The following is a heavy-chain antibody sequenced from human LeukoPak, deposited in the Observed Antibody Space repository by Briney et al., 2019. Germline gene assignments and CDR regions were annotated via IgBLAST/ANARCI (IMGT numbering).Heavy chain of an antibody. CDR1: GFTFSNAW. D-gene: IGHD3-22*01. J-gene: IGHJ3*02. Sequence: KTGGSLRLSCAASGFTFSNAWMSWVRQAPGKGLEWVCRIKSKTDGGTTDYAAPVKGIFTISRDDSKNTLYLQMNSLKTEDTAVYYCTTDQYYYDSSGLNAFDIWGQGTMVTVSS. V-gene: IGHV3-15*01. CDR3: TTDQYYYDSSGLNAFDI. CDR2: IKSKTDGGTT.